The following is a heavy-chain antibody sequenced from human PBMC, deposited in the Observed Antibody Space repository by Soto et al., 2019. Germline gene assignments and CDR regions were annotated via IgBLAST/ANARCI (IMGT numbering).Heavy chain of an antibody. J-gene: IGHJ4*02. V-gene: IGHV3-30*18. CDR1: GFTFSSYG. Sequence: GGSLRFSCAASGFTFSSYGMHWVRQAPGKGLEWVAVISYDGSNKYYADSVKGRFTISRDNSKNTLYLQMNSLRAEDTAVYYCAKDRSLAYWGQGTLVTVSS. CDR3: AKDRSLAY. CDR2: ISYDGSNK.